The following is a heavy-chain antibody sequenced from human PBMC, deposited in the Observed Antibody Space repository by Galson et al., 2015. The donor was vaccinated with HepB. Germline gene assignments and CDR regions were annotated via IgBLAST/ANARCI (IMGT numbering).Heavy chain of an antibody. J-gene: IGHJ6*02. V-gene: IGHV2-70*11. CDR1: GFSLSTSGMC. CDR3: ARIGGIAVAGRFSPQYYYYGMDV. CDR2: IDWDGDK. D-gene: IGHD6-13*01. Sequence: PPLVKPTQTLTLTCTFSGFSLSTSGMCVSWIRQPPGKALEWLARIDWDGDKYYSTSLKTRLTISKDTSKNQVVLTMTNMDPVDTATYYCARIGGIAVAGRFSPQYYYYGMDVWGQGTTVTVSS.